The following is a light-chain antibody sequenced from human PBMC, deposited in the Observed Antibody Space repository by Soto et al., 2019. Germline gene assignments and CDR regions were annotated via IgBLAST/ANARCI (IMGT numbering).Light chain of an antibody. CDR3: QQSYSSLSIT. Sequence: DIQMTPSPSSLSASVGDRVTITCRASESIARHLNWYQQKPGKAPKLLIYAASSLQNGVPSRFRGGGSGTDFTLTISNLQPEDFATYYCQQSYSSLSITFGKGTRLQIK. CDR1: ESIARH. V-gene: IGKV1-39*01. CDR2: AAS. J-gene: IGKJ5*01.